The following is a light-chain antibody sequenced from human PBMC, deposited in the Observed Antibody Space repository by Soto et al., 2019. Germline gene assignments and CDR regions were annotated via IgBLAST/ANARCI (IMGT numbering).Light chain of an antibody. J-gene: IGLJ3*02. CDR1: SSDVGGYNY. V-gene: IGLV2-14*01. CDR2: DVS. CDR3: CSYTSSSTFL. Sequence: QSVLTQPASVSGSPGQSITISCTGTSSDVGGYNYVSWYQQHPGKAPKLIIYDVSNRPSGVSNRFSGSKSGNTASLTISGLQAEDEADYSCCSYTSSSTFLFGGGTKLTVL.